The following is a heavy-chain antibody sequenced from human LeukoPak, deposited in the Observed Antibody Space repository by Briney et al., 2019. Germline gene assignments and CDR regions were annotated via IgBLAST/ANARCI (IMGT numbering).Heavy chain of an antibody. D-gene: IGHD2-15*01. Sequence: GGSLRLSCAASRFTFSTYWMHWVRRAPGKGLVWVSRINSDGSSTGYADSVKGRFTISRDNAKNTLYLQMNSLRADDTAVYYCARETYCSGGSCYKGNAFDIWGQGTMVTVSS. V-gene: IGHV3-74*01. CDR3: ARETYCSGGSCYKGNAFDI. J-gene: IGHJ3*02. CDR2: INSDGSST. CDR1: RFTFSTYW.